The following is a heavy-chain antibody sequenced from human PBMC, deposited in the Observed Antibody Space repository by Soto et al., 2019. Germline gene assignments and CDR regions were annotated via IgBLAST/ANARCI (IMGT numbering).Heavy chain of an antibody. Sequence: QVQLVESGGGVVQPGRSLRLSCAASGFTFSDYAMHWVRQAPGKGLEWVALISYHGSNKYYGDSVKGRFTISRDNSENTLFLQMNSLRTEDTAVYYCARTTEYYDLLTGFYGGADYWGQGTLVTVSS. CDR2: ISYHGSNK. J-gene: IGHJ4*02. CDR3: ARTTEYYDLLTGFYGGADY. CDR1: GFTFSDYA. V-gene: IGHV3-30-3*01. D-gene: IGHD3-9*01.